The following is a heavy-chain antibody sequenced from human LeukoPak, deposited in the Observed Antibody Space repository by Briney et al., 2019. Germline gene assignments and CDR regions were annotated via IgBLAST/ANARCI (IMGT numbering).Heavy chain of an antibody. V-gene: IGHV4-30-2*01. CDR2: IYHSEST. CDR3: ARSKEWLLSPTGFDY. Sequence: PSETLSLTCTVSGGSISSGGYYWSWIRQPSGKGLEWIGYIYHSESTYYNPSLKSRVTISVDRSKNQFSLTLSSVTAADTAVYYCARSKEWLLSPTGFDYWGQGTLVTVSS. J-gene: IGHJ4*02. D-gene: IGHD3-3*01. CDR1: GGSISSGGYY.